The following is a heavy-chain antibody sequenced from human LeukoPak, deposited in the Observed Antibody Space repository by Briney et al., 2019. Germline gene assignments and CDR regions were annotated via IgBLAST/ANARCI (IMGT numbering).Heavy chain of an antibody. Sequence: SETLSLTCTVSGGSISSYYLSWLRQPAGKGLEWIGRIYTSGNTNYNPSLKSRVTMSVDTSKNQFSLKVSSVTAADTAVYYCARGPSGASGHDYWGQGTLVTVSS. J-gene: IGHJ4*02. CDR2: IYTSGNT. V-gene: IGHV4-4*07. CDR1: GGSISSYY. D-gene: IGHD3-10*01. CDR3: ARGPSGASGHDY.